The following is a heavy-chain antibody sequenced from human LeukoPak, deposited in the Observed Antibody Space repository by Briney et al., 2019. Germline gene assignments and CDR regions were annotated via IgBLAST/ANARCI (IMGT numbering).Heavy chain of an antibody. CDR1: GGSFSGYY. Sequence: SETLSLTCAVYGGSFSGYYWSWIRQPPGKGLEWIGEINHSGSTNYNPSLKSRVTISVDTSKNQFSLKLSSVTAADTAMYYCARFDSGSYYFGYWGQGTLVTVSS. CDR2: INHSGST. V-gene: IGHV4-34*01. D-gene: IGHD1-26*01. J-gene: IGHJ4*02. CDR3: ARFDSGSYYFGY.